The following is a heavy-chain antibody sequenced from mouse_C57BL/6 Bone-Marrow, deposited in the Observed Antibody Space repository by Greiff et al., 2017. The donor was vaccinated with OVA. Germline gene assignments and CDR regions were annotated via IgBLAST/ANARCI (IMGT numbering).Heavy chain of an antibody. J-gene: IGHJ2*01. CDR3: AIDSSGYPFDY. CDR2: IHPSDSAT. D-gene: IGHD3-2*02. CDR1: GYTFTSYW. V-gene: IGHV1-74*01. Sequence: QVQLQQSGAELVKPGASVTVSCKASGYTFTSYWMHWVKQRPGQGLEWIGRIHPSDSATNYNQKFKGKATLAVDKSSSTAYMQLSSLTSEDSAVYYCAIDSSGYPFDYWGQGTTLTVSS.